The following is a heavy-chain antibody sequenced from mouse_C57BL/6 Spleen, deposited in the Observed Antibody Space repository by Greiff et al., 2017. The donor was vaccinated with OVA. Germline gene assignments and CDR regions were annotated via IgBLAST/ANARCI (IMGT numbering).Heavy chain of an antibody. CDR3: AKSLYGSSSWFAY. CDR1: GYSFTDYN. Sequence: VQLQQSGPELVKPGASVKISCKASGYSFTDYNMNWVKQSNGKSLEWIGVINPNYGTTSYNQKFKGKATLTVDKSSSTAYLQLNSLTSDDSAVYYGAKSLYGSSSWFAYWGQGTLVTVSA. CDR2: INPNYGTT. D-gene: IGHD1-1*01. V-gene: IGHV1-39*01. J-gene: IGHJ3*01.